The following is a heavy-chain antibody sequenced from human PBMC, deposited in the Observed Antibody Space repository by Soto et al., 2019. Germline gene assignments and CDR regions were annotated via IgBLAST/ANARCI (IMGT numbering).Heavy chain of an antibody. CDR2: ISSSSSYI. J-gene: IGHJ4*02. CDR3: ARDLIAVAGTPPFDY. CDR1: GFTFSSYS. D-gene: IGHD6-19*01. V-gene: IGHV3-21*01. Sequence: GGSLRLSCAASGFTFSSYSMNWVRQAPGKGLEWVSSISSSSSYIYYADSVKGRFTISRDNAKNSLYLQMNSLRAEDTAVYDCARDLIAVAGTPPFDYWGQGTLVTVSS.